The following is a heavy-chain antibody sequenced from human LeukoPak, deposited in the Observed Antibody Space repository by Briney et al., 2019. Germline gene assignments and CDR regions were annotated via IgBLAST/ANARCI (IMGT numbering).Heavy chain of an antibody. J-gene: IGHJ5*02. CDR2: ISSSRTTI. CDR3: ARALYYYDNSASGWFDP. D-gene: IGHD3-22*01. V-gene: IGHV3-48*02. CDR1: GFTVSSNY. Sequence: GGSLRLSCAASGFTVSSNYMNWVRQAPGKGLEWVSYISSSRTTIYYADSVKGRFTISRDNAKNSLYLQMNSLRDEDTSVYYCARALYYYDNSASGWFDPWGQGTLVTVSS.